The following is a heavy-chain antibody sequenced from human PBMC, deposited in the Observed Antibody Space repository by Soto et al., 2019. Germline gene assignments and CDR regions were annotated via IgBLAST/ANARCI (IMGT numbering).Heavy chain of an antibody. D-gene: IGHD7-27*01. CDR3: AKDRHLTGSYGMDV. CDR2: ISYDGSNK. Sequence: VGSLRLSCAASGFTFSSYGMHWVRQAPGKGLEWVAVISYDGSNKYYADSVKGRFTISRDNSKNTLYLQMNSLRAEDTAVYYCAKDRHLTGSYGMDVWGQGTTVTVSS. CDR1: GFTFSSYG. J-gene: IGHJ6*02. V-gene: IGHV3-30*18.